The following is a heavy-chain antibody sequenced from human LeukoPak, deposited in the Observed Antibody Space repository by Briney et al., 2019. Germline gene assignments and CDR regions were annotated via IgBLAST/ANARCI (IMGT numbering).Heavy chain of an antibody. V-gene: IGHV3-48*02. J-gene: IGHJ6*02. CDR3: AKVIRGGYGMDV. D-gene: IGHD3-10*01. Sequence: PGGSLRLSCAASGFTFSSFGMNWVRQAPGKGLEWGSYISDSSSLTYYADSVKGRFTISRDNAKNSLSLQLNSLRDEDTAVYFCAKVIRGGYGMDVWGQGTTVTVSS. CDR1: GFTFSSFG. CDR2: ISDSSSLT.